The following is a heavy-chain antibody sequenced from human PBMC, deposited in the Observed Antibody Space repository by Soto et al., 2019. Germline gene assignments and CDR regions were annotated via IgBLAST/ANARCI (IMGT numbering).Heavy chain of an antibody. CDR2: ISYDGSNK. CDR1: GFTFSSYA. D-gene: IGHD3-3*02. Sequence: GGSLRLSCAASGFTFSSYAMHWVRQAPGKGLEWVAVISYDGSNKYYADSVKGRFTISRDNSKNTLYLQMNSLRAEDTAVYYCARDPAREPATEIRYYYGMDVWGQGTTVTVSS. J-gene: IGHJ6*02. V-gene: IGHV3-30-3*01. CDR3: ARDPAREPATEIRYYYGMDV.